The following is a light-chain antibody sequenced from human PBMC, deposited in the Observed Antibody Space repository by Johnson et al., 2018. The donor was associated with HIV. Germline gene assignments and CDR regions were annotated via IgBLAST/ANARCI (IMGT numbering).Light chain of an antibody. CDR3: GTWDSRLNPHYV. CDR1: SSNIGNNY. V-gene: IGLV1-51*02. Sequence: QSVLTQPPSVSAAPGQKVTISCSGSSSNIGNNYVSWYQQLPGTAPKLLIYEKNKRPSGIPDRFSASKSGTSATLGITGLQTGDEADYYCGTWDSRLNPHYVFGTGTKVTFL. CDR2: EKN. J-gene: IGLJ1*01.